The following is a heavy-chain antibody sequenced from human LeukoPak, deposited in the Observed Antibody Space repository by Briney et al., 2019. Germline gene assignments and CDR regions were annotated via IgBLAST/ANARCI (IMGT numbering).Heavy chain of an antibody. CDR1: GFTFSSYA. CDR3: VKDRGGSPFYGMDV. Sequence: GGSLRLSCAGSGFTFSSYAMSWVRQAPGKGLEWVSTISGSGGAGTYYADSVKGRFPVSRDNSRNTLYLPMNSLRAEDTAVYYCVKDRGGSPFYGMDVWGQGTTVTVSS. D-gene: IGHD1-26*01. V-gene: IGHV3-23*01. J-gene: IGHJ6*02. CDR2: ISGSGGAGT.